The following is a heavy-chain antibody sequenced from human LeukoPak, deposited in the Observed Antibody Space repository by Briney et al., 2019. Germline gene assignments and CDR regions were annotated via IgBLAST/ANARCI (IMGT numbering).Heavy chain of an antibody. J-gene: IGHJ4*02. D-gene: IGHD4-23*01. CDR2: IIPILGIA. V-gene: IGHV1-69*04. CDR3: AMDTVVTRTFDY. CDR1: GGTFSSYA. Sequence: SVKVSRKASGGTFSSYAISWVRQAPGQGLEWMGRIIPILGIANYAQKFQGRVTITADKSTSTAYMELSSLRSEDTAVYYCAMDTVVTRTFDYWGQGTLVTVSS.